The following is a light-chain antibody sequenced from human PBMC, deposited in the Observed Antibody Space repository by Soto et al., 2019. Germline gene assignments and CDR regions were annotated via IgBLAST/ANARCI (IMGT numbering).Light chain of an antibody. Sequence: QSALTQPASVSGPLGQSSVISCTGSSSDIGSYDLVSWYQQYPGKAPKVVIFEGTKRPSGVSNRFSGSKSGNTASLTISGLQTEDEADYYCGSYAGSRTYVFGAGTKVTVL. CDR2: EGT. CDR3: GSYAGSRTYV. J-gene: IGLJ1*01. CDR1: SSDIGSYDL. V-gene: IGLV2-23*01.